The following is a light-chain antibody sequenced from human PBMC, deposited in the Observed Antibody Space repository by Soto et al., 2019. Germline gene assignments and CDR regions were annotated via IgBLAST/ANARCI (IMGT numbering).Light chain of an antibody. CDR3: QQYGISPQT. V-gene: IGKV3-20*01. Sequence: EIVLTQSPGTLSLSPGERATLSCRASQSVSSSYLAWYQQKPGQAPRLLIYGASARATGIPDRISGSGSGTDFTLTISRLEPEDFAVYYCQQYGISPQTFGQGTKLEIK. CDR1: QSVSSSY. J-gene: IGKJ2*01. CDR2: GAS.